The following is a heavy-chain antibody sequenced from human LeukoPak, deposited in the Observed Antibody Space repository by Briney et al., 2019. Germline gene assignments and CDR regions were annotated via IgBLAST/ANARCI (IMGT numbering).Heavy chain of an antibody. CDR2: IKQDGSEK. CDR3: ARADGGLRYFAAARYYFDY. CDR1: GFTFSSYW. Sequence: GGSLRLSCAASGFTFSSYWMSWVRQAPGKGLEWVANIKQDGSEKYYVDSVKGRFTISRDNAKNSLYLQMNSLRAEDTAVYYCARADGGLRYFAAARYYFDYWGQGTLVTVSS. J-gene: IGHJ4*02. D-gene: IGHD3-9*01. V-gene: IGHV3-7*01.